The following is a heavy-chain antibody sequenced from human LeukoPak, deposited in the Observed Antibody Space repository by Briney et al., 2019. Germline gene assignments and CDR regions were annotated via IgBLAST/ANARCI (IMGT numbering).Heavy chain of an antibody. CDR3: ARGRLVAGYYFDY. V-gene: IGHV1-69*06. CDR2: IIPIFGTA. CDR1: GGTFSSYA. J-gene: IGHJ4*02. Sequence: SVKVSCKASGGTFSSYAISWVRQAPGQGLEWMGGIIPIFGTANYAQKFQGRVTITAEKSTSTAYMELSSLRSEDTAVYYCARGRLVAGYYFDYWGQGTLVTVSS. D-gene: IGHD6-19*01.